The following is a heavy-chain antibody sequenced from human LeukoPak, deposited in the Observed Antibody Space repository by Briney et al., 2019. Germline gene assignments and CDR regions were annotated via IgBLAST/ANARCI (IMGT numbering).Heavy chain of an antibody. J-gene: IGHJ4*02. CDR1: GYSISSGYY. V-gene: IGHV4-38-2*02. D-gene: IGHD2/OR15-2a*01. CDR2: INHSGST. Sequence: ASETLSLTCTVSGYSISSGYYWGWIRQPPGKGLEWIGEINHSGSTNYNPSLKSRVTISVDTSKNQFSLKLGSVTAADTAVYYCARLTVIVDPNDYWGQGTLVTVSS. CDR3: ARLTVIVDPNDY.